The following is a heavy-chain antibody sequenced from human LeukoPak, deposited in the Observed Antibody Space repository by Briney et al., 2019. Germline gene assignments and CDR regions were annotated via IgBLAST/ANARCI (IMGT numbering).Heavy chain of an antibody. Sequence: GGSLRLSCAASGFTFSNYYMAWFRQAPGEGLEWVANIRQDGNDKNYVDSVKGRFTISRDIAKNSLYLQMNSLRAEDTAVYYCARDYSTVTTFFDYWGQGTLVTVSS. CDR3: ARDYSTVTTFFDY. V-gene: IGHV3-7*01. CDR1: GFTFSNYY. D-gene: IGHD4-17*01. CDR2: IRQDGNDK. J-gene: IGHJ4*02.